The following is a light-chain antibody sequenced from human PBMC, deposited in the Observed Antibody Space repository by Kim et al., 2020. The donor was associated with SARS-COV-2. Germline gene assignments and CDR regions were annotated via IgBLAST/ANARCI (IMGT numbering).Light chain of an antibody. V-gene: IGLV4-69*01. CDR1: SGHSSYA. CDR3: QTWGTGLGV. CDR2: LNSDGSH. J-gene: IGLJ1*01. Sequence: ASATLTCPLSSGHSSYAIAWHQQQPEKGPRYLMKLNSDGSHSKGDGIPDRFSGSSSGAERYLSISSLQSEDEADYYCQTWGTGLGVFGTGTKVTVL.